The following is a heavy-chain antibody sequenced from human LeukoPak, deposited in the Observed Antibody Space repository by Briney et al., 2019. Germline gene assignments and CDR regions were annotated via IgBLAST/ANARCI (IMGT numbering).Heavy chain of an antibody. CDR3: AREDDRSFGAYDC. J-gene: IGHJ4*02. V-gene: IGHV1-18*01. D-gene: IGHD4-17*01. CDR2: VSKYTGNA. Sequence: ASVKVSCKASNYTFTDYDVTWVRQAPGQGLEWMGWVSKYTGNADYAPKFQGRVSMTTDTSTRTAYMELRSLRPDDTAVYFCAREDDRSFGAYDCWGQGTLVTVS. CDR1: NYTFTDYD.